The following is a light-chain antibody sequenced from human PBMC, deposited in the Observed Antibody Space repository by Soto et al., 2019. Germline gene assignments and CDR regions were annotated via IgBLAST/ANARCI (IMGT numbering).Light chain of an antibody. CDR2: DAS. Sequence: EIVLTPSPATLSLSPGERATLSCRASQSVGSSLAWYHQKPGQAPRLLIYDASNRATGIPARFSGSGPGTDFTLTISSLEPEDFAVYYCQQRSNWPLTFGGGTKVEIK. CDR3: QQRSNWPLT. CDR1: QSVGSS. J-gene: IGKJ4*01. V-gene: IGKV3-11*01.